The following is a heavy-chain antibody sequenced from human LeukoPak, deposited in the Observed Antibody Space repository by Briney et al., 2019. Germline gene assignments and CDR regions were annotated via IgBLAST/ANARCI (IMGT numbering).Heavy chain of an antibody. D-gene: IGHD5-24*01. CDR1: GFTFSNCS. V-gene: IGHV3-21*01. Sequence: GGSLRLSCAASGFTFSNCSMNWVRQAPGKGLEWVSSISSSSSFIYYADSVKGRFTISRDNAKNSLFLQMNSLRAEDTGLYYCARDLGGYNFGNLGYWGQGTLVTVSS. CDR3: ARDLGGYNFGNLGY. CDR2: ISSSSSFI. J-gene: IGHJ4*02.